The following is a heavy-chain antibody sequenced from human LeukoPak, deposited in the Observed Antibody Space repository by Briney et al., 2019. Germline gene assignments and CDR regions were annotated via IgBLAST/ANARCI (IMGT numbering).Heavy chain of an antibody. V-gene: IGHV1-8*01. CDR2: MNPNSGNT. J-gene: IGHJ5*02. CDR3: ARKGVATFRHNWFDP. D-gene: IGHD5-12*01. Sequence: ASVKVSCKASGYTFTSYDINWVRQATGQGLEWMGWMNPNSGNTGYAQKFQGRVTMTRDMSTSTVYMELSSLRSEDTAVYYCARKGVATFRHNWFDPWGQGTLVTVSS. CDR1: GYTFTSYD.